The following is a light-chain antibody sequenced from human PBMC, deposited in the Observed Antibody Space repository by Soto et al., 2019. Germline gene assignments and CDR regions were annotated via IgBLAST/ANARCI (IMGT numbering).Light chain of an antibody. Sequence: DIQMTQSPSTLSASVGDRVTITCRASQSIGSWLAWYQQKPGKAPKLLIYMASSLETGVPSRFSGGRSGTEFTLTISSLQPDDFATYYCQQYDTYRTFGQGTKVEIK. V-gene: IGKV1-5*03. CDR1: QSIGSW. CDR3: QQYDTYRT. CDR2: MAS. J-gene: IGKJ1*01.